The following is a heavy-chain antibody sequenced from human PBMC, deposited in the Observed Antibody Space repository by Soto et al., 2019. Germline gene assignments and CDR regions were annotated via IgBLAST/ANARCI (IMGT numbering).Heavy chain of an antibody. V-gene: IGHV3-23*01. J-gene: IGHJ4*02. Sequence: PGGSLRLSCAASGFTFSSYAMSWVRQAPGKGLEWVSAISGSGGSTYYADSVKGRFTISRDNSKNTLYLQMNSLRAKDTAVYYCAKVATDPGIAVAGPYYFDYWGRGTLVTVSS. CDR1: GFTFSSYA. CDR2: ISGSGGST. CDR3: AKVATDPGIAVAGPYYFDY. D-gene: IGHD6-19*01.